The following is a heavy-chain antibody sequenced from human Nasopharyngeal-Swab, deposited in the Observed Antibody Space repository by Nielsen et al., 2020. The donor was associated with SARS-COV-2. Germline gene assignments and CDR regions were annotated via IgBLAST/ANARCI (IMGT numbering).Heavy chain of an antibody. V-gene: IGHV4-59*01. J-gene: IGHJ4*02. D-gene: IGHD2-2*01. Sequence: SETLSLTCTVSGGSISSYYWSWILQPPGKGLEWIGYIYYSGSTNYNPSLKSRVTISVDTSKNQFSLKLSSVTAADTAVYYCARVGYCSSTSCYAAYYFDYWGQGTLVTVSS. CDR3: ARVGYCSSTSCYAAYYFDY. CDR2: IYYSGST. CDR1: GGSISSYY.